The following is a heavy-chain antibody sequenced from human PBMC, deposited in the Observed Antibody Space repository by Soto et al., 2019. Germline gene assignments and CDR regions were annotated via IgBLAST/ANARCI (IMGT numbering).Heavy chain of an antibody. Sequence: QVQLVQSGAEVKKPGSSVKVSCKASGGTFSSYTISWVRQAPGQGLEWMGRIIPILGIANYAQKFQGRVTITADKSTSTAYMELSSLRSQVTAVYYGLSSLTGVDLYNWFDPWGPGNLVTDSS. V-gene: IGHV1-69*02. D-gene: IGHD5-12*01. CDR3: LSSLTGVDLYNWFDP. CDR1: GGTFSSYT. CDR2: IIPILGIA. J-gene: IGHJ5*02.